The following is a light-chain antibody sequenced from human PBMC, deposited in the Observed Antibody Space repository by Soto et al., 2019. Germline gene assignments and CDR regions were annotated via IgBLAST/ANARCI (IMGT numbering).Light chain of an antibody. CDR2: KAS. J-gene: IGKJ2*01. Sequence: DIPMTQSPSTLSASVGDRVTITCRASQRISNWLAWYQQKAGRAPKLLIYKASTLETGVPSRFSGSGSGTEFTLTISSLQPDDLATYYCQQYNSYSPYTFGQGTKVEIK. CDR3: QQYNSYSPYT. V-gene: IGKV1-5*03. CDR1: QRISNW.